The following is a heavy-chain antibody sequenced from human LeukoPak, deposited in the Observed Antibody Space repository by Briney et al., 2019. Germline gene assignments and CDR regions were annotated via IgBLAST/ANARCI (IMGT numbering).Heavy chain of an antibody. D-gene: IGHD4-23*01. CDR2: IYSSGST. CDR1: GFTASNNY. CDR3: ARRGDGGRSFDY. V-gene: IGHV3-53*01. J-gene: IGHJ4*02. Sequence: GGSLRLSCAASGFTASNNYMTWVRQAPGKGLEWVSLIYSSGSTYYADSVKGRFTISRDNSKNTLYLQVNSLRAEDTAVYYCARRGDGGRSFDYWGQGTLVTVSS.